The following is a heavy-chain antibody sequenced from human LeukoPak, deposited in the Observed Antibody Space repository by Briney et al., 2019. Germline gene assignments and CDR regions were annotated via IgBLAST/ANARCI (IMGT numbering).Heavy chain of an antibody. V-gene: IGHV3-7*01. CDR1: GFTFSSYW. D-gene: IGHD3-9*01. CDR3: ARDRDILTGYQRQYYFDY. Sequence: PGGSLRLSCAASGFTFSSYWMSWVRQAPGKGLEWVANIKQDGSEKYYVDSVKGRFTISRDNAKNSLYLQMNSLRAEDTAVYYCARDRDILTGYQRQYYFDYWGQGTLVTVSS. CDR2: IKQDGSEK. J-gene: IGHJ4*02.